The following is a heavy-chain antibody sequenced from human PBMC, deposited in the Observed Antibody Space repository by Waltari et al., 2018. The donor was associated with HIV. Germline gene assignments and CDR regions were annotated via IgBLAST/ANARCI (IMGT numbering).Heavy chain of an antibody. CDR3: AGVLGATTDYYYYGMDV. D-gene: IGHD1-26*01. CDR1: GGTFSSYA. Sequence: QVQLVQSGAEVKKPGSSVKVSCKASGGTFSSYAISWVRQAPGQGLEWMGGIIPIFGTANYAQKFQGRVTITADESTSTAYMELSSLRSEDTAVYYCAGVLGATTDYYYYGMDVWGQGTTVTVSS. V-gene: IGHV1-69*12. J-gene: IGHJ6*02. CDR2: IIPIFGTA.